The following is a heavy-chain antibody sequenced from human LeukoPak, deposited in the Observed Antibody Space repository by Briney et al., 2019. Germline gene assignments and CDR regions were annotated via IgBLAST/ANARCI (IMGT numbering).Heavy chain of an antibody. V-gene: IGHV4-59*01. CDR1: RGSIGTYY. D-gene: IGHD3-22*01. J-gene: IGHJ3*02. Sequence: NPSETLSLTCTVSRGSIGTYYWTWIRQPPGKGLEWVGYIYYSGSTNYNPSLKSRVTISVDTSKNQFSLKLTSVTAADTAVYYCARDRSGYYYGAFDIWGQGTMVTVSS. CDR2: IYYSGST. CDR3: ARDRSGYYYGAFDI.